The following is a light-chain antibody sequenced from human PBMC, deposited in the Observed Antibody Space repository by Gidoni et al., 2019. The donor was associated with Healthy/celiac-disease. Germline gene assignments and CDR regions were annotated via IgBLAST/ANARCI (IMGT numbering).Light chain of an antibody. Sequence: EIVMTQSPATLSVSPGARATRACRASQSVSSNLAWYQQKPGQAPRLLIYVASTRATGIPSRFSGSGSGTEFTPPLSSLQSEDCAVFFFQQYINWPPYTFGQGTKLEIK. CDR2: VAS. J-gene: IGKJ2*01. V-gene: IGKV3-15*01. CDR3: QQYINWPPYT. CDR1: QSVSSN.